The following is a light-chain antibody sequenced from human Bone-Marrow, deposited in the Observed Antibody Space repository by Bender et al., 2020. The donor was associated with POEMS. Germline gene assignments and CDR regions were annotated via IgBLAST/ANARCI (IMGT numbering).Light chain of an antibody. CDR1: ALANQY. CDR3: QSAASSSSPWV. CDR2: KDV. V-gene: IGLV3-25*03. J-gene: IGLJ3*02. Sequence: SLELRQPPSVSVSPGQTARITCSGDALANQYTFWYQQRPGQAPVMVIYKDVERPSGTTVTLTISGVQAEDEADYYCQSAASSSSPWVFGGGTKLTVL.